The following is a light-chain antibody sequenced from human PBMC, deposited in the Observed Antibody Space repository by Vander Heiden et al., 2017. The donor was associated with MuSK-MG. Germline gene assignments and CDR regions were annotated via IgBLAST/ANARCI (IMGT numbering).Light chain of an antibody. J-gene: IGKJ4*01. CDR2: AAS. CDR3: QQRYSTPRTN. Sequence: DIQMTQSPSSLSASVGDRVTITCRASQSISSYLNWYQQKPGKAPKLLIYAASSLQSGVPSRFSGSGSGTDFTLTISSRQPEDFATYYCQQRYSTPRTNLGGGTKVEIK. V-gene: IGKV1-39*01. CDR1: QSISSY.